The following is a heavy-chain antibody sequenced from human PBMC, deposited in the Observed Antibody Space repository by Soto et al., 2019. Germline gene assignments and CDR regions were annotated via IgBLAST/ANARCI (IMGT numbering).Heavy chain of an antibody. CDR1: GGSIRTPDW. V-gene: IGHV4-4*02. J-gene: IGHJ5*02. CDR2: IYHSGTP. D-gene: IGHD5-12*01. CDR3: VRVTSVLGCEGAYVGCWFDP. Sequence: SETLSLTCNVSGGSIRTPDWWSWVRQTPEKGLEWIGEIYHSGTPNYNPSLKSRVSMSVDKSNNQFSLKMYSVTAADTAVYYCVRVTSVLGCEGAYVGCWFDPWGQGTLVTVSS.